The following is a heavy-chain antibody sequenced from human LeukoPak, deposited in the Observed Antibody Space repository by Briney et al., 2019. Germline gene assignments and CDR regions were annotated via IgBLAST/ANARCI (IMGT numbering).Heavy chain of an antibody. D-gene: IGHD1-26*01. J-gene: IGHJ3*02. CDR3: ARGLKRGSRDAFDI. Sequence: PGGSLRLSCAASGFTFSSYDMHWVRQATGKGLEWVSAIGTAGDTYYPGSVKGRFTISRENAKNSLYLQMNSLRAGDTAVYYCARGLKRGSRDAFDIWGQGTMVTVSS. CDR1: GFTFSSYD. V-gene: IGHV3-13*01. CDR2: IGTAGDT.